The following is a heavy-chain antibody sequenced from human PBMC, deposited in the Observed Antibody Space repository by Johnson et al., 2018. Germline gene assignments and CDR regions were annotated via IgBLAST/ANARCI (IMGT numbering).Heavy chain of an antibody. J-gene: IGHJ1*01. CDR1: GFTFSSYW. D-gene: IGHD3-10*01. Sequence: VQLVQSGGGLVQPGGSLRLSCAASGFTFSSYWMSWVRQAPGKGLEWVANIKQAGSEKYYVDSVKGRFTISRDNAKNSLYLQMNSLRAEDTAVYYCARVRALLGSASGPPHWGQGTLVTVSS. V-gene: IGHV3-7*01. CDR2: IKQAGSEK. CDR3: ARVRALLGSASGPPH.